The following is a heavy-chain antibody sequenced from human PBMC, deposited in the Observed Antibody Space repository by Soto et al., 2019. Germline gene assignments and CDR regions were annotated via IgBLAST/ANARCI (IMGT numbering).Heavy chain of an antibody. CDR2: ISYDGSNK. CDR3: AKPSNAYCGGDCYFDY. Sequence: PWGSLRLSCAASGFTFSSYGMHWVRQAPGKGLEWVAVISYDGSNKYYADSVKGRFTISRDNSKNTLYLQMNSLRAEDTAVYYCAKPSNAYCGGDCYFDYWGQGTLVTVSS. J-gene: IGHJ4*02. D-gene: IGHD2-21*02. CDR1: GFTFSSYG. V-gene: IGHV3-30*18.